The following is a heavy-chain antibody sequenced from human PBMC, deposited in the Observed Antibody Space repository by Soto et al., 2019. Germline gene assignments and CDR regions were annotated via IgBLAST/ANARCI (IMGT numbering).Heavy chain of an antibody. CDR1: GYIFIDYW. CDR2: VYPRDSDT. CDR3: ARPPLPGYSIHFNS. V-gene: IGHV5-51*01. Sequence: RGESLKISCKASGYIFIDYWIGWVRQMPGKGLEWMGIVYPRDSDTRYSPSFQGQVNISADRSTGTAFLQWRSLKASDTALYYCARPPLPGYSIHFNSWGQGTLVTVSS. J-gene: IGHJ4*02. D-gene: IGHD2-15*01.